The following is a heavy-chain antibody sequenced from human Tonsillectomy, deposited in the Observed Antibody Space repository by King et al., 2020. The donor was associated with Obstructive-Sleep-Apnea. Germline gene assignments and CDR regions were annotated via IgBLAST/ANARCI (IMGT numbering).Heavy chain of an antibody. CDR3: ARVVEATAIDF. CDR2: INHSGRT. D-gene: IGHD5-12*01. Sequence: VQLQQWGAGLLKPSETLSLPCSVYGGAFSGYYWNWIRQPPGKGLGWIGEINHSGRTNYNPSLKSRVTISVDMSQNQFSLKLGPVTAADTAVYYCARVVEATAIDFWGQGTLVTVSS. CDR1: GGAFSGYY. J-gene: IGHJ4*02. V-gene: IGHV4-34*01.